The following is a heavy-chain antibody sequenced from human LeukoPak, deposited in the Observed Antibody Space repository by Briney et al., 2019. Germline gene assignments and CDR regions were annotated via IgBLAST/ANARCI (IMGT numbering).Heavy chain of an antibody. CDR2: IYYTGST. J-gene: IGHJ3*02. Sequence: SETLSLTCTLSGGSIRSYFWSWIRQPPGKGLEWIGYIYYTGSTNYNPSLKSRVTISVDTSKNQFSLRLSSVTAAGTAVYYCAREVGRLSDAFDIWGQGTMVTVSS. D-gene: IGHD2-15*01. CDR1: GGSIRSYF. CDR3: AREVGRLSDAFDI. V-gene: IGHV4-59*01.